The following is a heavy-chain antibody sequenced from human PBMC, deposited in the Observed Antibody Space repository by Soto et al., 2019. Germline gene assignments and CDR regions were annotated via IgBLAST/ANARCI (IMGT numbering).Heavy chain of an antibody. Sequence: SQTLSLTCAISGDSVSSNSAAWNWIRQSPSRGLEWLGRTYYRSKWYNDYAVSVKSRITINPDTSKNQFSLQLNSVTPEDTAVYYCATTRYCYDISGSLPFDYWGQGTLVTVSS. CDR1: GDSVSSNSAA. J-gene: IGHJ4*02. CDR3: ATTRYCYDISGSLPFDY. CDR2: TYYRSKWYN. D-gene: IGHD3-22*01. V-gene: IGHV6-1*01.